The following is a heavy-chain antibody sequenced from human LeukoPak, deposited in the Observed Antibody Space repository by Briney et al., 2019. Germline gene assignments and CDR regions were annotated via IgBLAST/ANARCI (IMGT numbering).Heavy chain of an antibody. J-gene: IGHJ5*02. D-gene: IGHD3-3*01. CDR1: GYTFTGYY. Sequence: ASVKVSCKASGYTFTGYYMHWVRQAPGQGLEWMGRINPNSGGTNYAQKFQGRVTITRDTSISTACMELSRLRSDDTAVYYCAASALYYDFWSGYYINWFDPWGQGTLVTVSS. CDR2: INPNSGGT. CDR3: AASALYYDFWSGYYINWFDP. V-gene: IGHV1-2*06.